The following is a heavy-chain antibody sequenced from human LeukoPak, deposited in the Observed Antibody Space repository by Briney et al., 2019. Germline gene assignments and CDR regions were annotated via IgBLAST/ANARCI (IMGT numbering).Heavy chain of an antibody. CDR3: AKRAARSFDY. Sequence: GGSLRLSCAASGFTFDDYMMHWVRQAPGKGLEWVSLISWDGSVTYYADSVKGRFTISRDNSKNSLYLQMNSLRAEDTGVYYCAKRAARSFDYWGQGTLVTVSS. V-gene: IGHV3-43*01. CDR2: ISWDGSVT. D-gene: IGHD2-15*01. CDR1: GFTFDDYM. J-gene: IGHJ4*02.